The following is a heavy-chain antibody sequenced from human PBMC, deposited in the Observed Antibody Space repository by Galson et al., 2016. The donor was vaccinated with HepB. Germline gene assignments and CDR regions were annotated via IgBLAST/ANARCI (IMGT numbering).Heavy chain of an antibody. CDR1: GFTVSNNF. CDR3: ARDQGWEGGWFDP. V-gene: IGHV3-30*09. D-gene: IGHD1-26*01. J-gene: IGHJ5*02. Sequence: SLRLSCAASGFTVSNNFMRWVRQAPGKGLEWVALISYDGSNRYYGDPVRGRFAISSDTSKNTVYLQMNSLRPEDTAVYYCARDQGWEGGWFDPWGQGTLVTVSS. CDR2: ISYDGSNR.